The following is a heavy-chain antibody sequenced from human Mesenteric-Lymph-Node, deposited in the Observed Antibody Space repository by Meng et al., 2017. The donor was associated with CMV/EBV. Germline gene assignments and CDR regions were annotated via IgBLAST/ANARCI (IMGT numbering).Heavy chain of an antibody. Sequence: GESLKISCSAPGFTFSTYSMSWVRQAPSKGLEWVSIIYGAGSTKYYADSVKGRFTISRDNSKNILYLQMNGLRADDTAVYYCVKDKTRDGLFNFDFWGQGTVVTVSS. V-gene: IGHV3-23*03. J-gene: IGHJ4*02. CDR2: IYGAGSTK. D-gene: IGHD3/OR15-3a*01. CDR1: GFTFSTYS. CDR3: VKDKTRDGLFNFDF.